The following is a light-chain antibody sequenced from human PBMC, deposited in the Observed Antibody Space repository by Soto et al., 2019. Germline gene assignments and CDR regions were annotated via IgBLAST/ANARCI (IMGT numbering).Light chain of an antibody. CDR2: HAS. CDR1: QSFTKW. Sequence: DIQMTQSPSTLSASVGDRVTITCRASQSFTKWLAWYQQKPGKAPNLLIYHASNLESGVPSRFSVSESGTEFTLTISSLQPDDVATYYCQQYSTSPYTFGQGTKLEI. V-gene: IGKV1-5*01. CDR3: QQYSTSPYT. J-gene: IGKJ2*01.